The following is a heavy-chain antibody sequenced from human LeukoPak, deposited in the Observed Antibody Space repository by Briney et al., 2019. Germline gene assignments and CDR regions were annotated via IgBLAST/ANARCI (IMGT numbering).Heavy chain of an antibody. CDR2: IKSDGIYA. CDR1: GFTFSVYW. Sequence: GGSLRLSCAASGFTFSVYWMHWVRQAPGKGLVWVARIKSDGIYAAYADSVKGRFTISRGNAKNTLYPQMNSLRADDTAVYYCAREVWYLDSWGQGTLVTVSS. J-gene: IGHJ4*02. V-gene: IGHV3-74*01. D-gene: IGHD3-16*01. CDR3: AREVWYLDS.